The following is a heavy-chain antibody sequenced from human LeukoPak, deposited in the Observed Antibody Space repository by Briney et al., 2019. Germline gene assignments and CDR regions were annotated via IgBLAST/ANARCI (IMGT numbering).Heavy chain of an antibody. CDR1: GFTFSSNT. V-gene: IGHV3-21*01. Sequence: PGESLRLSCAASGFTFSSNTMNWDRQAPGKGLEWVSYISSSSSYIYYADSVKGRFTISRDNAENSLYLQMSSLRAEDTAVYYCARGSEGYCSGGGCYYGMDVWGQGTTVTVSS. CDR3: ARGSEGYCSGGGCYYGMDV. CDR2: ISSSSSYI. J-gene: IGHJ6*01. D-gene: IGHD2-15*01.